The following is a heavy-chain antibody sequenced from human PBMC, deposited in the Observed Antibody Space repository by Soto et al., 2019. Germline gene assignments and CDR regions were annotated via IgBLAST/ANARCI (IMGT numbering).Heavy chain of an antibody. V-gene: IGHV1-69*13. D-gene: IGHD5-18*01. CDR2: IIPIFGTA. Sequence: SVKVSCKASGGTFSSYAISWVRQAPGQGLEWMGGIIPIFGTANYAQKFQGRVTITADESTSTAYMELSSLRSEETAVYYCARDPTVDTAMASWGQGTLVTVSS. CDR1: GGTFSSYA. CDR3: ARDPTVDTAMAS. J-gene: IGHJ4*02.